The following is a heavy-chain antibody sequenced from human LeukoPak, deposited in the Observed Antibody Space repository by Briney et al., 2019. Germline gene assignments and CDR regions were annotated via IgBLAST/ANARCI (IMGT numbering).Heavy chain of an antibody. Sequence: GGSLRLSCAASGFTFDDYAMHWVRQAPGKGLEWVSGISWNSGSIGYADSVKGRFTISRDNAKNSLYLQMNSLRAEDTALYYCAKDTRSKGGRGYSGYGRPMWDIAAAGGFDYWGQGTLVTVSS. V-gene: IGHV3-9*01. CDR1: GFTFDDYA. CDR3: AKDTRSKGGRGYSGYGRPMWDIAAAGGFDY. D-gene: IGHD5-12*01. CDR2: ISWNSGSI. J-gene: IGHJ4*02.